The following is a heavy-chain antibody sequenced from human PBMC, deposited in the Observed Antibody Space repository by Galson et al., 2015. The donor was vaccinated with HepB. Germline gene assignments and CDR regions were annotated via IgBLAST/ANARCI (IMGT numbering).Heavy chain of an antibody. CDR2: IGVNPGNT. CDR1: GFTFSSYA. D-gene: IGHD1-1*01. J-gene: IGHJ4*02. Sequence: SLRLSCAASGFTFSSYAMSWVRQAPGKGLECVSAIGVNPGNTDYADSVRGRFTISRDNSKNMLYLQMNNLRAEDTAVYYCAKGTTNIDYWGQGTLVTVSS. V-gene: IGHV3-23*01. CDR3: AKGTTNIDY.